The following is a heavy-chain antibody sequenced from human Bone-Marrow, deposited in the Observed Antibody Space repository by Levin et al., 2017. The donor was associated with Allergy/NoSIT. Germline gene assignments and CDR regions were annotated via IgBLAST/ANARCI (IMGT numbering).Heavy chain of an antibody. Sequence: SCAASGFTFSSYGMHWVRQAPGKGLEWVAVISYDGSNKYYADSVKGRFTISRDNSKNTLYLQMNSLRAEDTAVYYCARGAHTAMAAVVYYFDYWGQGTLVTVSS. CDR3: ARGAHTAMAAVVYYFDY. CDR2: ISYDGSNK. V-gene: IGHV3-30*03. D-gene: IGHD5-18*01. J-gene: IGHJ4*02. CDR1: GFTFSSYG.